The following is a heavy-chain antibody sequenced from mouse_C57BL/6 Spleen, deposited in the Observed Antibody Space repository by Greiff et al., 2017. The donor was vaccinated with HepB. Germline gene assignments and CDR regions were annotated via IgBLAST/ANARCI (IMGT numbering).Heavy chain of an antibody. V-gene: IGHV1-74*01. Sequence: QVQLKQPGAELVKPGASVKVSCKASGYTFTSYWMHWVKQRPGQGLEWIGRIHPSDSDTNYNQKFKGKATLTVDKSSSTAYMQLSSLTSEDSAVYYCATYDYDARAFAYWGQGTLVTVSA. CDR1: GYTFTSYW. CDR2: IHPSDSDT. J-gene: IGHJ3*01. D-gene: IGHD2-4*01. CDR3: ATYDYDARAFAY.